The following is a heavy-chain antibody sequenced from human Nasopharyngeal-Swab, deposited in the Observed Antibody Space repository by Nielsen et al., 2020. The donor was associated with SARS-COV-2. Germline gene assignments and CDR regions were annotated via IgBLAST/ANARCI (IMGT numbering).Heavy chain of an antibody. CDR1: GFTFSSYW. V-gene: IGHV3-7*03. J-gene: IGHJ4*02. CDR2: IKQDGSEK. CDR3: AKDIGDKRVWLGDYFDTSGHGYLDC. Sequence: GGSLRLSCAASGFTFSSYWMSWVRQAPGKGLEWVANIKQDGSEKYYVDSVKGRFTISRDNAKNSLYLQMNSLRAEDTALYYCAKDIGDKRVWLGDYFDTSGHGYLDCWGQGTLVTVSS. D-gene: IGHD3-22*01.